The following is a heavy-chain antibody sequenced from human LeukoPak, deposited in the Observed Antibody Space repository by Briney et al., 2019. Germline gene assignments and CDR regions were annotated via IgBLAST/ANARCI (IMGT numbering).Heavy chain of an antibody. CDR1: GYTFTSYD. CDR3: ARGGKCDYYDSSGYLFFLHDVYYYYYYMDV. CDR2: MNPNSGNT. J-gene: IGHJ6*03. Sequence: GASVKVSCKASGYTFTSYDINWVRQATGQGLEWMGWMNPNSGNTGYAQKFQGRVTMTRNTSISTAYMELSSLRSEDTAVYYCARGGKCDYYDSSGYLFFLHDVYYYYYYMDVWGKGTTVTVSS. V-gene: IGHV1-8*01. D-gene: IGHD3-22*01.